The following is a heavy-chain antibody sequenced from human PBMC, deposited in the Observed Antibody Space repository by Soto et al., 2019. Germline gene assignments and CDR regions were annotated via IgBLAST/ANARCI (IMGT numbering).Heavy chain of an antibody. V-gene: IGHV1-18*01. J-gene: IGHJ3*02. CDR3: AGGGAFDI. Sequence: ASVKVSCKTSGYTFPSYDISWVRQAPGQGLEWMGWISGNNGNTNYAQRFQGRVTMTTDTSTSTAYMELWSLTSDDTAVYYCAGGGAFDIWGQGTMVTVSS. CDR1: GYTFPSYD. D-gene: IGHD3-16*01. CDR2: ISGNNGNT.